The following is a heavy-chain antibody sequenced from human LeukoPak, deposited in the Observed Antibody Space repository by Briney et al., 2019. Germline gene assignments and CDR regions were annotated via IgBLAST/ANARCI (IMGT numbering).Heavy chain of an antibody. CDR2: ISTSGSTI. CDR1: GSTFSSFE. Sequence: GGSLRLSCAASGSTFSSFEMNWVRQAPGKGLDWVSYISTSGSTIYYADSVKGRFTISRDNAKNSLYLQMNSLRAEDTAIYYCARNNTRGDFDYWGQGTLVTVSS. D-gene: IGHD1/OR15-1a*01. J-gene: IGHJ4*02. V-gene: IGHV3-48*03. CDR3: ARNNTRGDFDY.